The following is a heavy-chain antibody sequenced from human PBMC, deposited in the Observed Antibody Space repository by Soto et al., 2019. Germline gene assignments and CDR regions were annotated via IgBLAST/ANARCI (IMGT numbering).Heavy chain of an antibody. CDR1: GFTFSSYA. D-gene: IGHD1-20*01. J-gene: IGHJ5*02. V-gene: IGHV3-23*01. CDR2: ISGSGGST. Sequence: GGSLRLSCAASGFTFSSYAMSWVRQAPGKGLEWVSAISGSGGSTYYADSVKGRFTISRDNSKNTLYLQMNSLRAEDTAVYYCAKGSSNWNDVTWFDPWGQGTLVTVSS. CDR3: AKGSSNWNDVTWFDP.